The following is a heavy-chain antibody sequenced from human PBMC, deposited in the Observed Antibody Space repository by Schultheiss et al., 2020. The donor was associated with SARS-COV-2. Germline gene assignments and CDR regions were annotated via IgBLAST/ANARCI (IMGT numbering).Heavy chain of an antibody. CDR3: ARERVYSNSL. J-gene: IGHJ6*02. D-gene: IGHD4-11*01. CDR1: GFTFSSYA. CDR2: ISYDGSNK. V-gene: IGHV3-30*01. Sequence: GESLKISCAASGFTFSSYAMHWVRQAPGKGLEWVAVISYDGSNKYYADSVKGRFTISRDNSKNTLYLQMNSLRAEDTAVYYCARERVYSNSLWGQGTTVTVSS.